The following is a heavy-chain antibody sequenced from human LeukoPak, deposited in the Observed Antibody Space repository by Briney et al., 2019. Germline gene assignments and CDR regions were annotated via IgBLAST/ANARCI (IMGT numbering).Heavy chain of an antibody. Sequence: ASVKVSCKASGYTFTGYYLHWVRQAPGQGLEWMGWINPDSGGTNYAQKFQGRVTMTRDTSISTAYMELSRLRSDDTAVYYCARDRDSSGYYSGLDYWGQGTLVTVSS. V-gene: IGHV1-2*02. D-gene: IGHD3-22*01. J-gene: IGHJ4*02. CDR3: ARDRDSSGYYSGLDY. CDR1: GYTFTGYY. CDR2: INPDSGGT.